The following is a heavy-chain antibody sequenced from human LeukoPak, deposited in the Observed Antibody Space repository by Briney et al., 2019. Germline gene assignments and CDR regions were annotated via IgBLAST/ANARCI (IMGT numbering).Heavy chain of an antibody. Sequence: PSETPSLTCTVSGGSISSYYWSWIRQPPGKGLEWIGYIYYSGSTNYNPSLKSRVTISVDTSKNQFSLKLSSVTAADTAVYYCARLGVSFAGDYWGQGTLVTVSS. CDR3: ARLGVSFAGDY. CDR1: GGSISSYY. D-gene: IGHD3-3*01. J-gene: IGHJ4*02. V-gene: IGHV4-59*08. CDR2: IYYSGST.